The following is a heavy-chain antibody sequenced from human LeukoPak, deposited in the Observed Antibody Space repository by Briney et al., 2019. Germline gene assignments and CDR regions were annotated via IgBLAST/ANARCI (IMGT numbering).Heavy chain of an antibody. J-gene: IGHJ4*02. V-gene: IGHV1-58*02. CDR1: GITFVRSA. Sequence: SGRVSCKASGITFVRSAIQWVRQARGQPPEWIGWLVVGSGNTNYAQKFQDRVTITRDMSTSTAYMELSRLTSEDTAVYYCAADGCGGDCTLAYWGQGTLVSVSS. CDR2: LVVGSGNT. CDR3: AADGCGGDCTLAY. D-gene: IGHD2-21*02.